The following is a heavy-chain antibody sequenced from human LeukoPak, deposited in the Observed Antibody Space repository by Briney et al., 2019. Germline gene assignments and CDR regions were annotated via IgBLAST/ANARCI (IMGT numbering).Heavy chain of an antibody. D-gene: IGHD1-26*01. CDR2: IYSGGST. CDR1: GFTVSSNY. Sequence: GGSLRLSCAASGFTVSSNYMSWVRQAPGKGLERVSVIYSGGSTYYADSVKGRFTISRDNSRNTLYLQMNSLRAEDTAVYYCARVIGSYMAFDIWGQGTMVTVSS. CDR3: ARVIGSYMAFDI. V-gene: IGHV3-66*01. J-gene: IGHJ3*02.